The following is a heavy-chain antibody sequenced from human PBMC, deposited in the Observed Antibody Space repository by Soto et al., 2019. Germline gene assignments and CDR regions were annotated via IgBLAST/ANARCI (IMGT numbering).Heavy chain of an antibody. CDR2: IYYSGST. V-gene: IGHV4-39*01. CDR3: ARHGHSGSYVRYYYYYGMDV. D-gene: IGHD1-26*01. J-gene: IGHJ6*02. Sequence: SETLSLTCTVSGGSISSSSYYWGWIRQPPGKGLEWIGSIYYSGSTYYNPSLKSRVTISVDTSKNQFSLKLSSVTAADTAVYYCARHGHSGSYVRYYYYYGMDVWGQGTTVTVSS. CDR1: GGSISSSSYY.